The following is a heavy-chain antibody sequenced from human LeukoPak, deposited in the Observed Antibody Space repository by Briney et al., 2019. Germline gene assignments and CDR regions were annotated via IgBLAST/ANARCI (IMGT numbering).Heavy chain of an antibody. CDR3: ARYYYFDY. CDR2: IDPSGGST. CDR1: GYTFTRYY. J-gene: IGHJ4*02. V-gene: IGHV1-46*01. Sequence: ASVKVSCKASGYTFTRYYIHWVRQAPGLGLEWMGVIDPSGGSTTYAQRFQGRVTMTRDTSSSTVYMELSSLRSEDTAVYYCARYYYFDYWGQGTRVTVSS.